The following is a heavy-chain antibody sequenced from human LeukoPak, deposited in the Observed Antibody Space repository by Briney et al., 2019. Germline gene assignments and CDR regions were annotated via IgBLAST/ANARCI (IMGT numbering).Heavy chain of an antibody. CDR2: IYYSGST. D-gene: IGHD3-3*01. V-gene: IGHV4-59*08. J-gene: IGHJ4*02. CDR3: ARQVTIFGVVTAYYFDY. CDR1: GVSISSYY. Sequence: SETLSLTCTVSGVSISSYYWSWIRQPPGKGLEWIGYIYYSGSTNYNPSLKSRVTISVDTSKNQFSLKLSSVTAADTAVYYCARQVTIFGVVTAYYFDYWGQGTLVTVSS.